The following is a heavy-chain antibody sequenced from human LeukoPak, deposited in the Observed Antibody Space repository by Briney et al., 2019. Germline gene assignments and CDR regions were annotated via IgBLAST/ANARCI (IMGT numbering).Heavy chain of an antibody. Sequence: GGSLRLSCAASGFTFSNAWMTWVRQAPGKGLEWVGRIKSKSDGGTTDYAEPVKGRFTISRDDSKNTLYLQMTSLKTEDTAVYYCLTAPSKVDYWGQGTLVTVSS. J-gene: IGHJ4*02. V-gene: IGHV3-15*01. CDR2: IKSKSDGGTT. CDR1: GFTFSNAW. CDR3: LTAPSKVDY.